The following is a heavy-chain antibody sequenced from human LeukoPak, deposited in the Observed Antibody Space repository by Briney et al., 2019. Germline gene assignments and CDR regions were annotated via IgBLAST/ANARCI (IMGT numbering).Heavy chain of an antibody. CDR1: GDSVSSNSVA. J-gene: IGHJ4*02. CDR2: TYYRSKWYN. CDR3: ARDAGWRFDY. D-gene: IGHD6-19*01. V-gene: IGHV6-1*01. Sequence: SQTLSLTCAISGDSVSSNSVAWNWIRQSPSRGLEWLGSTYYRSKWYNDYAISIKGRISINPDTSKNQFSLQLNSATPDDTAVYYCARDAGWRFDYWGQGTLVTVSS.